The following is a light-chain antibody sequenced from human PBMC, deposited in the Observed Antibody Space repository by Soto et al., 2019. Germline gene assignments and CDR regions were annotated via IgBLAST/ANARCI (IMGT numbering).Light chain of an antibody. CDR1: PGISTW. CDR2: KAS. Sequence: DIQMTQSPSTLSASLGDRVAITCRASPGISTWLAWFQQKPGKAHMVLIYKASTLESGVPSRFSGSGSGTEFTLNISSLQPDDFASYYCQQYNRVPLTFGQGTKVEI. J-gene: IGKJ1*01. CDR3: QQYNRVPLT. V-gene: IGKV1-5*03.